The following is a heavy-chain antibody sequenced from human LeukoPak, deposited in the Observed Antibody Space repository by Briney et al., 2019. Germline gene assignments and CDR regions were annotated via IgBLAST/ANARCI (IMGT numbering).Heavy chain of an antibody. J-gene: IGHJ4*02. CDR2: ISSTGSNI. D-gene: IGHD6-19*01. Sequence: PGGSLRLSCAASGFPFSSYAMNWVRQAPGKGLEWVSSISSTGSNISYAESVKGRFTISRDNAKNSLSLQMTSLKAEDTAVYYCATEFLGAVAETGDYWGQGGLVTVS. CDR1: GFPFSSYA. CDR3: ATEFLGAVAETGDY. V-gene: IGHV3-21*01.